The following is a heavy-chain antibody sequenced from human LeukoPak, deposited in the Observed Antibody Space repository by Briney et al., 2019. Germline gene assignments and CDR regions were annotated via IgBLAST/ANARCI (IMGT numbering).Heavy chain of an antibody. D-gene: IGHD3-3*01. CDR3: ARDIDRYYGDY. CDR2: IKQDGSEK. Sequence: GGSLRLSCAASRFTFSRYWMSWVRQAPGKGLEWVANIKQDGSEKYYVDSVKGRFTISRDNAKNSLYLQMNSLRAEDTAVYYCARDIDRYYGDYWGQGTLVTVSS. V-gene: IGHV3-7*01. CDR1: RFTFSRYW. J-gene: IGHJ4*02.